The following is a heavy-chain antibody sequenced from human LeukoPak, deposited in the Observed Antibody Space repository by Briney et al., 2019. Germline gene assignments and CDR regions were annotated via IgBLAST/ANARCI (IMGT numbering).Heavy chain of an antibody. CDR2: IYYSGST. V-gene: IGHV4-59*01. CDR3: ARLYDSSGYYVDY. Sequence: SETLSLTCTVSGGSISSYYWSWIRQPPGKGLEWIGYIYYSGSTNYNPSLKSRVTISVDTSKNQLSLKLSSVTAADTAVYYCARLYDSSGYYVDYWGQGTLVTVSS. CDR1: GGSISSYY. J-gene: IGHJ4*02. D-gene: IGHD3-22*01.